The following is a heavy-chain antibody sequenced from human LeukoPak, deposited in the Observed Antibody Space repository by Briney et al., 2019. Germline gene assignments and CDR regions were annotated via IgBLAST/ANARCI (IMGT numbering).Heavy chain of an antibody. J-gene: IGHJ5*02. CDR1: GGSISSYY. Sequence: PSETLSLTCTVSGGSISSYYWSWIRQPPGKGLEWIGYIYYSGSTNYNPSLKSRVTISVDTSKNQFSLKLSSVTAADTAVYYCARDLIAAAVRYFDPWGQGTLVTVSS. CDR3: ARDLIAAAVRYFDP. CDR2: IYYSGST. D-gene: IGHD6-13*01. V-gene: IGHV4-59*12.